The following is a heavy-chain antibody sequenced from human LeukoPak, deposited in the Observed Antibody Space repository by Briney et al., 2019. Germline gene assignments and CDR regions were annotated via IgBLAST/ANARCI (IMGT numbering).Heavy chain of an antibody. Sequence: PSETLSLTCAVYGGSFSGYYWSWIRQPPGKGLEWIGEINHSGSTNYNPSLKSRVTISVGTSKNQFSLKLSSVTAADTAVYYCAIGLVWVAFDIWGQGTMVTVSS. J-gene: IGHJ3*02. CDR2: INHSGST. V-gene: IGHV4-34*01. CDR1: GGSFSGYY. D-gene: IGHD3-16*01. CDR3: AIGLVWVAFDI.